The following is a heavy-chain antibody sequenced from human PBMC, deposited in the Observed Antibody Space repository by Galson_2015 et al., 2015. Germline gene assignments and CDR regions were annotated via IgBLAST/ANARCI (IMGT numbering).Heavy chain of an antibody. CDR3: AKELAVPASGGAFDI. J-gene: IGHJ3*02. CDR2: IWYDGTKK. Sequence: SLRLSCAASGFNFSTYGMHWVRQVPGKGLEWVAVIWYDGTKKLYADSVKGRFTIPRDNYKNTLYLQMNTLRAEDTAVYFCAKELAVPASGGAFDIWGQGAGVTVSS. D-gene: IGHD6-19*01. CDR1: GFNFSTYG. V-gene: IGHV3-33*06.